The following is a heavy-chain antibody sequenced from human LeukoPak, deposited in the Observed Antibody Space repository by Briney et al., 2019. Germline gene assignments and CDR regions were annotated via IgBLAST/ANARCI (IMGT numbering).Heavy chain of an antibody. J-gene: IGHJ6*03. CDR3: ARAGTSTYYYYYMDV. D-gene: IGHD1-26*01. CDR1: GGTFSSYA. V-gene: IGHV1-69*06. CDR2: IIPIFGTA. Sequence: ASVKVSCKASGGTFSSYAISWVRQAPGQGLEWMGGIIPIFGTANYAQKFQGRVTITADKSTSTAYMELSSLRSEDTAVYYCARAGTSTYYYYYMDVWGKGTTVTISS.